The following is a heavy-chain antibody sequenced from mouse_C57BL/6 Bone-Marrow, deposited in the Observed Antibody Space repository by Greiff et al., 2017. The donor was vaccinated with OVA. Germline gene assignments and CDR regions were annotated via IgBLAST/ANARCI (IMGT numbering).Heavy chain of an antibody. Sequence: LQQSGAELARPGASVQLSCKASGYTFPSYGISWVKQRTGQGLEWIGEIYPRSGNTYYNEKFKGKATLTADKSSSTAYMELRSLTSEDAAVYFCARGPIYYGIHFAYWGQGTLVTVSA. CDR1: GYTFPSYG. J-gene: IGHJ3*01. D-gene: IGHD2-1*01. V-gene: IGHV1-81*01. CDR2: IYPRSGNT. CDR3: ARGPIYYGIHFAY.